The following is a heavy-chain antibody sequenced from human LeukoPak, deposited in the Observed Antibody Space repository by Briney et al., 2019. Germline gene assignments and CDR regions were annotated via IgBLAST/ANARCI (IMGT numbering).Heavy chain of an antibody. Sequence: SQTLSLTCAVSGGSISSGGYSWSWIRQPPGKGLEWIGYIYHSGSTYYNPSLKSRVTISVDRSKNQFSLKLSSVTAADTAVYYCARTLVVVPAAPTDYWGQGTLVXXXS. V-gene: IGHV4-30-2*01. CDR1: GGSISSGGYS. D-gene: IGHD2-2*01. CDR3: ARTLVVVPAAPTDY. CDR2: IYHSGST. J-gene: IGHJ4*02.